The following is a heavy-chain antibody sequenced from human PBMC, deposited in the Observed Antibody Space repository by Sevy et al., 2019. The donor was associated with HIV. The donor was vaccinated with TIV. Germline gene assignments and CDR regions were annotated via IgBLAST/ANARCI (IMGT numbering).Heavy chain of an antibody. J-gene: IGHJ4*02. D-gene: IGHD3-16*01. CDR2: ISSGSTYT. CDR3: ARDRRNYAGQYFDY. V-gene: IGHV3-11*06. CDR1: GITFSSYE. Sequence: GGSLRLSCAASGITFSSYEMSWIRQAPGKGLEWVSDISSGSTYTNYADSVKGRFTISRDNAKNSLYLQMNSLTVEDTAVYYCARDRRNYAGQYFDYWGQGTLVTVSS.